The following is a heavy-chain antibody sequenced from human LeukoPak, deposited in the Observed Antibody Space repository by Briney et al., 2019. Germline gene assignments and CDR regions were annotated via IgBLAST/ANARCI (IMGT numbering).Heavy chain of an antibody. CDR3: ARTYERELDY. D-gene: IGHD5-12*01. Sequence: GGSLRLSCAASGFTVSSNYMSWVRQAPGKGLEWVSVIYSGGSTYYADSVKGRFTISRDDAKNSVYLQMNSLRAEDTAVYYCARTYERELDYWGQGTLVTVSS. V-gene: IGHV3-53*01. CDR1: GFTVSSNY. J-gene: IGHJ4*02. CDR2: IYSGGST.